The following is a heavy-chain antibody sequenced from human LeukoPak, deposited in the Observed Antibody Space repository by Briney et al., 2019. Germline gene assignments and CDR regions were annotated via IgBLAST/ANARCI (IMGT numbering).Heavy chain of an antibody. J-gene: IGHJ4*02. Sequence: GGSLRLSCAASGFTFSSYAMHWVRQAPGKGLEWVAVISYDGSNKYYADSVKGRFTISRDNSKITLYLQMNSLRAEDAAVYYCARAYGSGSYYNWGQGTLVTVSS. CDR2: ISYDGSNK. V-gene: IGHV3-30*04. CDR1: GFTFSSYA. D-gene: IGHD3-10*01. CDR3: ARAYGSGSYYN.